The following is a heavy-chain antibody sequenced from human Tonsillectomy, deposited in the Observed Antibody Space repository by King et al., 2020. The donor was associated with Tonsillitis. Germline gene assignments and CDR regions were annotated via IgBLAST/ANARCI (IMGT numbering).Heavy chain of an antibody. CDR3: ARELRTSNYNEGGFDF. J-gene: IGHJ4*02. Sequence: GQLVQSGAEVKKPGASVKVSCKASGYTFTGYYMHWVRRAPGQGREWMGWINPNSGDTNYAQKFQGRVTMTRNTSISTAYMELSRLRSDDTAVYYCARELRTSNYNEGGFDFWGQGTPVTVSS. CDR1: GYTFTGYY. D-gene: IGHD4-11*01. V-gene: IGHV1-2*02. CDR2: INPNSGDT.